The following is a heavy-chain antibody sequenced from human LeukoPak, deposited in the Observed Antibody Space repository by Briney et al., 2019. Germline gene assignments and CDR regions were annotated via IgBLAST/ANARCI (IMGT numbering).Heavy chain of an antibody. J-gene: IGHJ6*02. CDR3: ARARCSSTSCYRGYYYYYGMDV. CDR1: GGTFSSCA. Sequence: ASVKVSCKASGGTFSSCAISWVRQAPGQGLEWMGRIIPILGIANYAQKFQGRVTITADKSTSTAYMELSSLRSEDTAVYYRARARCSSTSCYRGYYYYYGMDVWGQGTTVTVSS. D-gene: IGHD2-2*01. CDR2: IIPILGIA. V-gene: IGHV1-69*04.